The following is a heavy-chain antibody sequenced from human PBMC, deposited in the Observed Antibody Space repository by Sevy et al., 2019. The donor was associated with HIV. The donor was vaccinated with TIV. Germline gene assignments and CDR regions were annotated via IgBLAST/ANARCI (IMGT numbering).Heavy chain of an antibody. J-gene: IGHJ6*02. D-gene: IGHD5-12*01. CDR2: IKSEFDGGAI. V-gene: IGHV3-15*01. Sequence: GESLKFSCTASGFTFSSAWMSWVRQAPGKGLEWVGRIKSEFDGGAIDYAAPVKGRFTISREDSKNTVYLQMNSLKTEDTAVYYCITDPAYRGYDEEVINYYFYGMDVWGQGTTVTVSS. CDR1: GFTFSSAW. CDR3: ITDPAYRGYDEEVINYYFYGMDV.